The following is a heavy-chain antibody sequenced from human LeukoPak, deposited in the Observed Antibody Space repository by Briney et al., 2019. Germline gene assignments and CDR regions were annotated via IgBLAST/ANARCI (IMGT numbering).Heavy chain of an antibody. CDR2: IRHDGSEK. Sequence: PGGSLRLSCAASGFTFSIYWMSWVRQAPGKGLEWVANIRHDGSEKYYVDSVKGRFTISRDNAKNSLYLQMNSLRDEDTAVYYCARAQIPASGFSGYDFAYWGQGTLVTVSS. J-gene: IGHJ4*02. V-gene: IGHV3-7*02. CDR3: ARAQIPASGFSGYDFAY. CDR1: GFTFSIYW. D-gene: IGHD5-12*01.